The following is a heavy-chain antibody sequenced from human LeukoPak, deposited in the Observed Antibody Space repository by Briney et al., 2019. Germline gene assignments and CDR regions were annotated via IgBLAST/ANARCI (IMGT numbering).Heavy chain of an antibody. V-gene: IGHV3-30-3*01. CDR3: AREQNSSGWSDPMFDY. D-gene: IGHD6-19*01. J-gene: IGHJ4*02. CDR2: ISYDGSNK. Sequence: PGGSLRLSCAASGFTFSSYAMHWVRQAPGKGLQWVAVISYDGSNKYYADSVKGRFTISRDNSKNTLYLQMNSLRAEDTAVYYCAREQNSSGWSDPMFDYWGQGTLVTVSS. CDR1: GFTFSSYA.